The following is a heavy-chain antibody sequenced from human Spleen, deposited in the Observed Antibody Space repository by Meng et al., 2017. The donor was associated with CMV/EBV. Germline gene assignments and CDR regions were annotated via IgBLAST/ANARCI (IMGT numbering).Heavy chain of an antibody. D-gene: IGHD2-8*01. CDR1: GFTFSDHY. J-gene: IGHJ6*02. CDR3: ARALNGMGGDL. Sequence: GESLKISCADSGFTFSDHYMDWVRQAPGKGLEWVGRIRNQANSNTTEYAASVEGRFTIYRDDIKNSLILQMNSHKIEDAAVYYCARALNGMGGDLWGQGTTVTVSS. CDR2: IRNQANSNTT. V-gene: IGHV3-72*01.